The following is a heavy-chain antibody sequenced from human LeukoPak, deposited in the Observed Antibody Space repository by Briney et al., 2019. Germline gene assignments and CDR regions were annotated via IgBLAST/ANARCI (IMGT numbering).Heavy chain of an antibody. D-gene: IGHD6-19*01. V-gene: IGHV1-3*01. CDR1: GYTFTSYA. Sequence: ASVKVSCKASGYTFTSYAMHWVRQAPGQRLEWMGWINAGNGNTKYSQKFQGRVTITRDTSASTAYMELSSLRSEDTAVYYCARGVAVAGTIDYWGQGTLVTVPS. CDR3: ARGVAVAGTIDY. CDR2: INAGNGNT. J-gene: IGHJ4*02.